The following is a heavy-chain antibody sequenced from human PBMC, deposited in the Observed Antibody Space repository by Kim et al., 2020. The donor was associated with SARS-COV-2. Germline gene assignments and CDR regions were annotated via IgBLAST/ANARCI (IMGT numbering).Heavy chain of an antibody. V-gene: IGHV4-34*01. J-gene: IGHJ4*02. D-gene: IGHD3-22*01. CDR3: ARAAQDSSGYYYFDY. Sequence: PSLKSRVTISVDTSKNQFSRKLSSVTAADTAVYYCARAAQDSSGYYYFDYWGQGTLVTVSS.